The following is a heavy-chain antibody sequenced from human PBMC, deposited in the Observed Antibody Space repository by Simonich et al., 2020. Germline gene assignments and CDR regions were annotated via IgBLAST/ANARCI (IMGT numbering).Heavy chain of an antibody. CDR2: INPNSGGT. D-gene: IGHD7-27*01. CDR1: GYNFTGYY. Sequence: QVQLVQSGAEVKKPGASVKVSCKASGYNFTGYYMHWVRQAPGQGLEWIGGINPNSGGTNYAQKFQGRVTMTRDTSISTAYMELSRLRSDDTALYYCARGRLTGDKGAFDIWGQGTMVTVSS. CDR3: ARGRLTGDKGAFDI. J-gene: IGHJ3*02. V-gene: IGHV1-2*02.